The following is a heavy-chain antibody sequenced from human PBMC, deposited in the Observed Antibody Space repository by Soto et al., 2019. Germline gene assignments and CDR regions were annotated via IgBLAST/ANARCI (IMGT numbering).Heavy chain of an antibody. V-gene: IGHV4-39*01. CDR1: GGSIRSSFYD. CDR2: MYYDGSA. J-gene: IGHJ6*02. D-gene: IGHD3-3*01. Sequence: SETLSLTSTVSGGSIRSSFYDWGWIRQPPGKGLEWIGSMYYDGSADYNPYLKSLVTIFLDTYKNQFSLKLSSVTAADTALYYCPRHSLTIFGVVTNPHGMDVWGQGTTVTVSS. CDR3: PRHSLTIFGVVTNPHGMDV.